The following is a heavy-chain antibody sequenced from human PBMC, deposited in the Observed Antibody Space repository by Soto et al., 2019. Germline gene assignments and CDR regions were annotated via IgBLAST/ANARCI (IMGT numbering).Heavy chain of an antibody. CDR3: ARAVVGGFDY. CDR1: GFTFSSYG. D-gene: IGHD2-15*01. CDR2: IWYDGSNK. J-gene: IGHJ4*02. V-gene: IGHV3-33*01. Sequence: QVQLVESGGGVVQPGRSLRLSCAASGFTFSSYGMHWVRQAPGKGLEWVAVIWYDGSNKYYADSVKGRFTISRDNSTNTLYLQMNSLRAEDTAVYYGARAVVGGFDYWGQGTLVTVSS.